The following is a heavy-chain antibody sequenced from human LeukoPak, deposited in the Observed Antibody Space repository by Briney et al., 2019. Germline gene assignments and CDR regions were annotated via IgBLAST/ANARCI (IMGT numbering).Heavy chain of an antibody. D-gene: IGHD2-2*01. Sequence: GGSLRLSCAASGXTFDDYGMSWVRQAPGKGLEWVAVISYDGSNKYYADSVKGRFTISRDNSKNTLYLQMNSLRAEDTAVYYCVSSAADYFYGMDVWGQGTTVTVSS. CDR2: ISYDGSNK. CDR1: GXTFDDYG. CDR3: VSSAADYFYGMDV. J-gene: IGHJ6*02. V-gene: IGHV3-30*03.